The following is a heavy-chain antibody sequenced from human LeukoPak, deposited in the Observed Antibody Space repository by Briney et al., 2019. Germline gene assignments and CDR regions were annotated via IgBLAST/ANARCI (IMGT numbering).Heavy chain of an antibody. CDR3: AKEGVQTPTDWYFDL. CDR2: IKDSSGPNT. J-gene: IGHJ2*01. Sequence: PGGSLRLSCAASGFTFSTYGMGWVRQAPGKGLEWVSSIKDSSGPNTWYADSVKGRFTISRDNSKSTVYLQMNRLRVEDTAVYFCAKEGVQTPTDWYFDLWGRGTLVTVSS. CDR1: GFTFSTYG. V-gene: IGHV3-23*01. D-gene: IGHD1-26*01.